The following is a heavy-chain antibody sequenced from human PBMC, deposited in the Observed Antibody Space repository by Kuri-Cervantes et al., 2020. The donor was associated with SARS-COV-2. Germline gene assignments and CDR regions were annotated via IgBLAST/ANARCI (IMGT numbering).Heavy chain of an antibody. D-gene: IGHD5-18*01. J-gene: IGHJ4*02. Sequence: ESLKISCAASGFTFSSYSMNWVRQAPGKGLEWVSYISSSSSTTYYADSVKGRFTISRDNAKNSLYLQMNSLRAEDTAVYYCARDLSSGLWAFDYWGQGTLVTVSS. CDR1: GFTFSSYS. V-gene: IGHV3-48*01. CDR3: ARDLSSGLWAFDY. CDR2: ISSSSSTT.